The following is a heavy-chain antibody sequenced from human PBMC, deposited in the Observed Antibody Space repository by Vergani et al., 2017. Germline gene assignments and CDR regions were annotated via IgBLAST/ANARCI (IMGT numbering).Heavy chain of an antibody. CDR3: AIQRSAGYSSSWYYYYYYMDV. CDR2: IYYSGST. D-gene: IGHD6-13*01. V-gene: IGHV4-39*01. Sequence: QLQLQESGPGLVKPSETLSLTCTVSGGSISSSSYYWGWIRQPPGKGLEWIGSIYYSGSTYYNPYLKSRVTISVDTSKNQFSLKLSSVTAADTAVYYCAIQRSAGYSSSWYYYYYYMDVWGKGTTVTVSS. CDR1: GGSISSSSYY. J-gene: IGHJ6*03.